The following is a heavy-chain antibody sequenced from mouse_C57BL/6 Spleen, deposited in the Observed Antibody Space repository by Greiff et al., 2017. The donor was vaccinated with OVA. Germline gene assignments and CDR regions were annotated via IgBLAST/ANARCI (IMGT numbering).Heavy chain of an antibody. CDR1: GYTFTSYW. CDR2: IDPSDSYT. D-gene: IGHD1-1*01. J-gene: IGHJ2*01. V-gene: IGHV1-50*01. Sequence: QVQLQQPGAELVKPGASVKLSCKASGYTFTSYWMQWVKQRPGQGLEWIGEIDPSDSYTNYNQKFKGKATLTVDTSSSTAYMQLSSLTSEDSAVYYCERKKSYPDYWGQGTTLTVSS. CDR3: ERKKSYPDY.